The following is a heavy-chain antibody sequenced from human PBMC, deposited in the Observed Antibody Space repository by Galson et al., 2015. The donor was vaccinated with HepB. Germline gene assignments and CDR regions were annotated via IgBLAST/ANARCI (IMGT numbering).Heavy chain of an antibody. D-gene: IGHD2-21*02. CDR1: GFAFSNSA. CDR3: AKNECGGDCTHYYYYGMDV. CDR2: IWYDENNK. V-gene: IGHV3-33*06. J-gene: IGHJ6*02. Sequence: SLRLSCAASGFAFSNSAMHWVRQAPGKGLEWVAIIWYDENNKYYADSVKGRFSISRENSKNTLYLRMNSLSAEDTAVYYCAKNECGGDCTHYYYYGMDVWGHGTTVTVSS.